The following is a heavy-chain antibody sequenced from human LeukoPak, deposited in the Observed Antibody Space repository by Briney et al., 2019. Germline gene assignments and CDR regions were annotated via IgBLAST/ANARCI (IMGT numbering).Heavy chain of an antibody. D-gene: IGHD2-2*01. J-gene: IGHJ6*02. V-gene: IGHV5-51*01. Sequence: GESLKISCKGSGYSFTGYWNGWVRQMPGKGLEWMGIIYAGDSDTRYSPSFQGQVTISVDKSISTAYLQWSSLQASDTAMYYCARAIGTSQFYFYYGMDVWGQGTTVTVSS. CDR2: IYAGDSDT. CDR1: GYSFTGYW. CDR3: ARAIGTSQFYFYYGMDV.